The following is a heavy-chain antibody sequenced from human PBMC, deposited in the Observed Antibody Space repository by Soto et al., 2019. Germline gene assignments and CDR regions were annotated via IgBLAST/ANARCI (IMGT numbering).Heavy chain of an antibody. V-gene: IGHV3-73*02. CDR2: IRSKANNYAT. Sequence: EVQLVESGGGLVQPGGSLKLSCAASGYTFSDSAMHWVRQASGKGLEWVGRIRSKANNYATVYAASVKGRFTISRDDSKNTAYLQMNSLKTEDTAVYSCARLWSAREPNFDSWGQGTLVSVSS. CDR1: GYTFSDSA. D-gene: IGHD1-26*01. J-gene: IGHJ4*02. CDR3: ARLWSAREPNFDS.